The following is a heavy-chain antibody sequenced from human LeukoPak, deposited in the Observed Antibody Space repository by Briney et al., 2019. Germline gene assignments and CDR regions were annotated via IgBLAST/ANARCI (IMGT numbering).Heavy chain of an antibody. J-gene: IGHJ5*02. CDR2: ISSTGNTI. V-gene: IGHV3-48*03. CDR3: AGGLRASSAA. CDR1: GFTFSNYE. Sequence: GGSLRLSCAASGFTFSNYEMNWVRQAPGKGLEWVSYISSTGNTINYADSVKGRFTISRDNAKNSPYLQMNSLRAEDTAIYYCAGGLRASSAAWGQGTLVTVSS.